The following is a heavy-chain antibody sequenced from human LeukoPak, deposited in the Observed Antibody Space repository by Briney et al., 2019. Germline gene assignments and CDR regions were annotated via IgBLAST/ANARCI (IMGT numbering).Heavy chain of an antibody. V-gene: IGHV4-4*07. CDR3: ARENSGSYSEFDY. D-gene: IGHD1-26*01. CDR2: IYTSGST. J-gene: IGHJ4*02. CDR1: GGSISSYY. Sequence: SETLSLTCTVSGGSISSYYWSWIRQPAGKGLEWIGRIYTSGSTTYNASLKSRVSMSVDTSKNQFSLKLSSVTAADTAVFYCARENSGSYSEFDYWGQGTLVTVSS.